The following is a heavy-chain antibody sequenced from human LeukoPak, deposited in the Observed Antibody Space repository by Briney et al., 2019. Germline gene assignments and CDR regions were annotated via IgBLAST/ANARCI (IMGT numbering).Heavy chain of an antibody. CDR3: ARGQFRFSDYDSSGFDY. CDR2: ISYDGSNK. Sequence: PGGSLRLSCAASGFTFSSYAMHWVRQAPGKGLEWVAVISYDGSNKKYADSVKGRFTISRDNSKNTLYLQMNSLRVEDTAVYYCARGQFRFSDYDSSGFDYWGQGTLVTVSS. D-gene: IGHD3-22*01. CDR1: GFTFSSYA. V-gene: IGHV3-30*04. J-gene: IGHJ4*02.